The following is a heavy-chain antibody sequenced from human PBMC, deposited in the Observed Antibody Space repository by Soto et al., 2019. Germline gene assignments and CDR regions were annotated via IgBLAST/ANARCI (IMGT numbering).Heavy chain of an antibody. D-gene: IGHD4-17*01. CDR2: ISSSGSTI. V-gene: IGHV3-11*01. CDR1: GFTFSDYY. Sequence: GGSLRLSCAASGFTFSDYYMSWIRQAPGKGLEWVSYISSSGSTIYYADSVKGRFTISRDNAKNSLYLQMNSLRAEDTAVYYCARDPGHDYGDYHVPHWFDPWGHGTLVTVSS. CDR3: ARDPGHDYGDYHVPHWFDP. J-gene: IGHJ5*02.